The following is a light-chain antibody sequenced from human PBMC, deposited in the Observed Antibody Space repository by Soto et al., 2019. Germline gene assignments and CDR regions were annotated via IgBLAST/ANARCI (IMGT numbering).Light chain of an antibody. V-gene: IGLV3-21*04. CDR1: NIGSKS. CDR2: YDS. CDR3: QVWDSSSDHP. Sequence: SYELTQPPSVSVAPGKTARITCGGNNIGSKSVHWYQLKPGQAPVLVIYYDSDRPSGIPERFSGSNSGNTATLTISRVEAGDEADYYCQVWDSSSDHPFGGGTKLTVL. J-gene: IGLJ2*01.